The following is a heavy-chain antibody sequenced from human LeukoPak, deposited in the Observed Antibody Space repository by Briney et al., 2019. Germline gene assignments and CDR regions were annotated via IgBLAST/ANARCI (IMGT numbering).Heavy chain of an antibody. J-gene: IGHJ4*02. D-gene: IGHD3-16*01. CDR2: INHSGST. CDR1: GGSFSDYY. Sequence: SETLSLTCAVYGGSFSDYYWSWIRQPPGKGLEWIGEINHSGSTNYNPSLKSRVTISVDTSKSQFSLKLSSVTAADTAVYYCARQNFMITFGGVIPNDFDYWGQGTLVTVSS. CDR3: ARQNFMITFGGVIPNDFDY. V-gene: IGHV4-34*01.